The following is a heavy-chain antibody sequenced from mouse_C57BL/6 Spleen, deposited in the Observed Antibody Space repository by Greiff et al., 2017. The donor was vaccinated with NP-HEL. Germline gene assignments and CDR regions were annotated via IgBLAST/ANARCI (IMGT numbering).Heavy chain of an antibody. J-gene: IGHJ3*01. CDR1: GYSITSGYY. D-gene: IGHD2-3*01. Sequence: EVHLQESGPGLVKPSQSLSLTCSVTGYSITSGYYWNWIRQFPGNKLEWMGYISYDGSNNYNPSLKNRISITRDTSKNQFFLKLNSVTTEDTATYYCARGIDGYYWFAYWGQGTLVTVSA. CDR2: ISYDGSN. V-gene: IGHV3-6*01. CDR3: ARGIDGYYWFAY.